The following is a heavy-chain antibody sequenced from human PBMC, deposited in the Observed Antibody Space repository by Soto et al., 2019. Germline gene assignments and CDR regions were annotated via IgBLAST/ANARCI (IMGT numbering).Heavy chain of an antibody. CDR2: IRSKAYGGTT. D-gene: IGHD4-4*01. CDR3: TSSEGPPTTVTCYYHYGMDV. CDR1: GFTFGDYA. J-gene: IGHJ6*02. Sequence: GGSLRLSCTASGFTFGDYAMSWFRQAPGKGLEWVGFIRSKAYGGTTGYAASVKGRFTISRDDSKSIAYLQMNSLKTEDTAVYYCTSSEGPPTTVTCYYHYGMDVWGQGTTVTVS. V-gene: IGHV3-49*03.